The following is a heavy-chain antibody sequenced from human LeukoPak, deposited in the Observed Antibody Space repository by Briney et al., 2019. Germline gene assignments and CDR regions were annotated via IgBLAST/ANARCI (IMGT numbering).Heavy chain of an antibody. Sequence: SETLSLTCTVSGDSINSYYWSWIRQPPGKGLEWIGNIYYSGIIKYNPSLKSRLTISLDTFKNQFSLKLSFVTAADTAVYYCARTGDRTGYYYYYMDVWGKGTTVTVSS. CDR1: GDSINSYY. V-gene: IGHV4-59*01. CDR2: IYYSGII. J-gene: IGHJ6*03. CDR3: ARTGDRTGYYYYYMDV. D-gene: IGHD7-27*01.